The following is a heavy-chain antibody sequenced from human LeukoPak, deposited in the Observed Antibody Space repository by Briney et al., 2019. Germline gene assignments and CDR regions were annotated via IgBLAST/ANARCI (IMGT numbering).Heavy chain of an antibody. CDR2: ISGSGGST. CDR1: GFTFSSYA. V-gene: IGHV3-23*01. Sequence: GGSLRLSCAASGFTFSSYAMSWVRQAPGKGLEWVSAISGSGGSTYYADSVKGRFTISRDNAKESLYLQMNSLRAEDTAVYYCARDHGYSSGWYDNDYWGQGTLVTVSS. D-gene: IGHD6-19*01. CDR3: ARDHGYSSGWYDNDY. J-gene: IGHJ4*02.